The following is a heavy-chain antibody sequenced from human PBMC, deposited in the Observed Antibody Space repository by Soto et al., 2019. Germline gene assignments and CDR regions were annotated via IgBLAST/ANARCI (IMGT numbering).Heavy chain of an antibody. CDR1: GFSFNNYA. CDR2: ISDSGST. D-gene: IGHD2-2*01. V-gene: IGHV3-23*01. Sequence: EVQLLESGGGLVQPGGSLRLSCAASGFSFNNYAMNWVRQAPGQGLEWVSTISDSGSTYYADSVKGRFTISRDNSKNTLYLQMKSLRGEDTAVYFCAKDVGGHYCTPTSCLYFFHSWGRGTLVIVSS. J-gene: IGHJ4*02. CDR3: AKDVGGHYCTPTSCLYFFHS.